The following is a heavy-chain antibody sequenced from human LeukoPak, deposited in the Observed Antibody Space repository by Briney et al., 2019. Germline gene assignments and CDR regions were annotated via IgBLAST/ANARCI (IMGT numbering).Heavy chain of an antibody. D-gene: IGHD3-16*02. CDR1: GGTFSRYT. Sequence: SVKVSCKASGGTFSRYTISWVRQAPGQGLEWMGRIIPILGIANYAQKFQGRVTITADKSTSTAYMELSSLRSEDTAVYYCARSGVWGSYRSRPFDYWGQGTPVTVSS. J-gene: IGHJ4*02. V-gene: IGHV1-69*02. CDR3: ARSGVWGSYRSRPFDY. CDR2: IIPILGIA.